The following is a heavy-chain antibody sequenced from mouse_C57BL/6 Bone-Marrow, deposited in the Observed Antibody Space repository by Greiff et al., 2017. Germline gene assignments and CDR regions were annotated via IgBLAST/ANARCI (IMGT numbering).Heavy chain of an antibody. Sequence: EVQLQQSGAELVRPGASVKLSCTASGFNIKDDYMHWVKQRPEQGLEWIGWIDPENGDTEYASKFQGKATITADPSSNTAYLRLSSLTSEDTAVYYCTTGDGYYVGAMDYWGQGTSVTVSS. D-gene: IGHD2-3*01. CDR2: IDPENGDT. CDR3: TTGDGYYVGAMDY. V-gene: IGHV14-4*01. CDR1: GFNIKDDY. J-gene: IGHJ4*01.